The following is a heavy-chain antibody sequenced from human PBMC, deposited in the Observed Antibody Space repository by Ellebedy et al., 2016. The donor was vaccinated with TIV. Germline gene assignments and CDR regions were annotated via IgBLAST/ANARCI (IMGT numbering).Heavy chain of an antibody. J-gene: IGHJ4*02. V-gene: IGHV3-66*01. CDR3: ARAGIEWELLPAFDY. CDR1: GFTVSSNY. D-gene: IGHD1-26*01. Sequence: PGGSLRLSCAASGFTVSSNYMSWVRQAPGKGLEWVSVIYSGGSTYYADSVKGRFTISRDNSKNTLYLQMNSLRAEDTAVYYCARAGIEWELLPAFDYWGQGTLVTVSS. CDR2: IYSGGST.